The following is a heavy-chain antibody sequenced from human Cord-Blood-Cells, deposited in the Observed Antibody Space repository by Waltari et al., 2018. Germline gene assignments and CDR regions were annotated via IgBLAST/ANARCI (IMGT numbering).Heavy chain of an antibody. CDR3: ASKLDDAFDI. J-gene: IGHJ3*02. V-gene: IGHV3-66*01. CDR2: IYSGGST. Sequence: EVQLVESGGGLVQPGGSLRLSCAASGFTVSSNYMSWVRQAPGNGLEWVSFIYSGGSTYYADAVKCRFTISRDNSKNTLYLQMNSLRAEDTAVYYCASKLDDAFDIWGQGTMVTVSS. CDR1: GFTVSSNY. D-gene: IGHD1-1*01.